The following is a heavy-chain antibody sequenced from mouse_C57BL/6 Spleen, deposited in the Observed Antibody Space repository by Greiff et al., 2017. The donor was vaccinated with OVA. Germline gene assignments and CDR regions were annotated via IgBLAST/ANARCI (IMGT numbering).Heavy chain of an antibody. D-gene: IGHD4-1*01. CDR3: ARSGTDAMDY. V-gene: IGHV1-7*01. J-gene: IGHJ4*01. CDR1: GYTFTSYW. Sequence: QVHVKQSGAELAKPGASVKLSCKASGYTFTSYWMHWVKQRPGQGLEWIGYINPSSGYTKYNQKFKDKATLTAYKSSSTAYMQLSSLTYEDSAVYYCARSGTDAMDYWGQGTSVTVSS. CDR2: INPSSGYT.